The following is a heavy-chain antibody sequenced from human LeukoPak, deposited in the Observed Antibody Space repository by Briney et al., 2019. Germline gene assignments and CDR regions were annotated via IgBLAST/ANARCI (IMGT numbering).Heavy chain of an antibody. D-gene: IGHD5-12*01. CDR2: IDTGTSTI. CDR1: GFTFSTYS. V-gene: IGHV3-48*04. Sequence: PGGSLRLSCAASGFTFSTYSMNWVRQAPGKGLEWVSYIDTGTSTIYYADSVKGRFTISRDNAKNSLYPQMNSLRTEDTAIYYCATAGDGYDSSFDYWGQGTLVTVSS. CDR3: ATAGDGYDSSFDY. J-gene: IGHJ4*02.